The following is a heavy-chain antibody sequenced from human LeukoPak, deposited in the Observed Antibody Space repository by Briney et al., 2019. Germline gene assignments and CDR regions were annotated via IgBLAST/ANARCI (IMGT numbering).Heavy chain of an antibody. Sequence: GGSLRLSCAASGFTFSSYGMYWVRQAPGKGLEWVAVIWYDGSNKYYADSVKGRFTISRDNSKNTLYLQMNSLRAEDTAVYYCARDRRCSGGSCYLDYWGQGTLVTVSS. CDR3: ARDRRCSGGSCYLDY. V-gene: IGHV3-33*01. J-gene: IGHJ4*02. D-gene: IGHD2-15*01. CDR2: IWYDGSNK. CDR1: GFTFSSYG.